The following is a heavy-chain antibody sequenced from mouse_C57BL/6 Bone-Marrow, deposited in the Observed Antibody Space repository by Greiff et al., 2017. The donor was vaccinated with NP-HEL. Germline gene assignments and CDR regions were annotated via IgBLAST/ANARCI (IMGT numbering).Heavy chain of an antibody. CDR2: IRNKANGYTT. CDR3: ARSIYYDYADAPFYAMDY. V-gene: IGHV7-3*01. Sequence: EVQGVESGGGLVQPGGSLSLSCAASGFTFTDYYMSWVRQPPGKALEWLVFIRNKANGYTTEYSASVKGRFTISRDNSQSILYLQMNALRAEDSATYYCARSIYYDYADAPFYAMDYWGQGTSVTVSS. D-gene: IGHD2-4*01. J-gene: IGHJ4*01. CDR1: GFTFTDYY.